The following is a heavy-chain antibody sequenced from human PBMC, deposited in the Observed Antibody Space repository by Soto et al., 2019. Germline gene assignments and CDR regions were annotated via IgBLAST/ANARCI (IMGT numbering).Heavy chain of an antibody. CDR2: IIPIFGTA. CDR1: GGSFSNYG. J-gene: IGHJ4*02. D-gene: IGHD3-22*01. Sequence: QVQLVQSGAEVKKPGSSVKVSCKASGGSFSNYGVNWVRQAPGQGLEWMGGIIPIFGTAKYAQKFQGRVTITADDSTRTAYMELSSLRSEDTAVDYCARDGTLYDSSAYYYLYWGQGTLVTVSS. V-gene: IGHV1-69*01. CDR3: ARDGTLYDSSAYYYLY.